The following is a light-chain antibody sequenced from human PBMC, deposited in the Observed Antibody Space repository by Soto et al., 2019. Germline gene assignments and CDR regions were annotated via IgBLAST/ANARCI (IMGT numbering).Light chain of an antibody. CDR1: HSALFSASNKHY. V-gene: IGKV4-1*01. J-gene: IGKJ2*01. Sequence: DFVLTQSPDSLAVSLGETATINCKSSHSALFSASNKHYIAWYQQRPGRPLTLLFHWASIRASGVPDRFRGSGSGTDFTLTIRNLQPEDAATYYCQQYFSIPMFTFGRGTKVDIK. CDR2: WAS. CDR3: QQYFSIPMFT.